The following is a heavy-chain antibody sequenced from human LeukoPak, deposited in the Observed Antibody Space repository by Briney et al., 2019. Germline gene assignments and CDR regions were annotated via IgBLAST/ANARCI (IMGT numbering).Heavy chain of an antibody. Sequence: GGSLRLSCAASGFTFSSYAMSWVRQAPGKGLEWVSAISGSGGSTYYADSVKGRFAISRDNSKNTLYLQMNRLRAEETAVYYCAKDAERDSSGYYYYYGMDVWGQGTTVTVSS. CDR2: ISGSGGST. D-gene: IGHD3-22*01. CDR1: GFTFSSYA. J-gene: IGHJ6*02. CDR3: AKDAERDSSGYYYYYGMDV. V-gene: IGHV3-23*01.